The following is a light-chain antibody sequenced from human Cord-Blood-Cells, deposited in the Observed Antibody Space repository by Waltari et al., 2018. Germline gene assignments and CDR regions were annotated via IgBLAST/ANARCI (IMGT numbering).Light chain of an antibody. V-gene: IGKV3-11*01. J-gene: IGKJ5*01. Sequence: IVLTPPPATLSLSPAGRANLSCRASQSVSSYLAWYQQKPGQAPRLLIYDASNRATGIPARFSGSGSGTDFTLTISSLEPEDFAVYYCQQRSNWITFGQGTRLEIK. CDR3: QQRSNWIT. CDR2: DAS. CDR1: QSVSSY.